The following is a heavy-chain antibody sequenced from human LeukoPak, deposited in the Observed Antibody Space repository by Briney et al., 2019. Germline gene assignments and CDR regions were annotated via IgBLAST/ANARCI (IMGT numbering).Heavy chain of an antibody. D-gene: IGHD3-10*01. V-gene: IGHV3-48*03. J-gene: IGHJ1*01. CDR1: GFTFSSYE. Sequence: QSGGSLRLSCAASGFTFSSYEMNWVRQAPGKGLEWVSYISSSGSTIYYADSVKGRFTISRDNAKNSLYLQMNSLRAEDTAVYYCASSITMVRGVIEYFQHWGQGTLVTVSS. CDR3: ASSITMVRGVIEYFQH. CDR2: ISSSGSTI.